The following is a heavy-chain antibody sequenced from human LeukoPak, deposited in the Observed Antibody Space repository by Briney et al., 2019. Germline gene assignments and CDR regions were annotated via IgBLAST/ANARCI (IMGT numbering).Heavy chain of an antibody. Sequence: GGSLRLSCAASGFTFSSSAMSWVRQVPGKGLEWVSVISGSGSSTYYADSVKGRFTISRDNSKNTLYLQMNSLRAEDTAVYYCAKVRYDSSGYQSPYFDYWGQGTLVTVSS. CDR1: GFTFSSSA. J-gene: IGHJ4*02. V-gene: IGHV3-23*01. CDR2: ISGSGSST. CDR3: AKVRYDSSGYQSPYFDY. D-gene: IGHD3-22*01.